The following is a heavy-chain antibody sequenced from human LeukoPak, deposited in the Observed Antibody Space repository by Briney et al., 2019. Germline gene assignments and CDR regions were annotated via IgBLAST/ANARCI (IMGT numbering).Heavy chain of an antibody. CDR1: GGSISSGDYY. CDR2: IYYSGST. Sequence: PSQTLSLTCTVSGGSISSGDYYWSWIRQPPGKGLEWIGYIYYSGSTYYNPSLKSRVTISVETSKNQFSLKLSSVTAADTAVYYCARHGGSGSYYNWFDPWGQGTLVTVSS. CDR3: ARHGGSGSYYNWFDP. D-gene: IGHD3-10*01. V-gene: IGHV4-30-4*08. J-gene: IGHJ5*02.